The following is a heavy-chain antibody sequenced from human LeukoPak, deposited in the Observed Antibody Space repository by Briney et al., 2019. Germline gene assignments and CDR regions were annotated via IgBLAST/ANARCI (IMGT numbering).Heavy chain of an antibody. CDR1: GGSISSYY. Sequence: ETLSLTCTVSGGSISSYYWSWIRQPPGKGLEWIGYIYYSGSTNYNPSLKSRVTISVDTSKNQFSLKLSSVTAADTAVYYCARGPPLYCSSTSCYILWGQGTLVTVSS. D-gene: IGHD2-2*02. J-gene: IGHJ4*02. CDR3: ARGPPLYCSSTSCYIL. V-gene: IGHV4-59*01. CDR2: IYYSGST.